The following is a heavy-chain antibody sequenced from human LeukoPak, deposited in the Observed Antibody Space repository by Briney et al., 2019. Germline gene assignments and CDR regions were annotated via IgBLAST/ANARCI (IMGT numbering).Heavy chain of an antibody. V-gene: IGHV4-59*01. J-gene: IGHJ1*01. Sequence: SETLSLTCTVSGGSISSYYWSWIRQPPGKGLEWIGYIYYSGSTNYNPSPKSRVTITVDTSKNQFSLKLSSVTAADTAVYYCATLYYYDSSGYFGFQHWGQGTLVTVSS. CDR3: ATLYYYDSSGYFGFQH. CDR1: GGSISSYY. CDR2: IYYSGST. D-gene: IGHD3-22*01.